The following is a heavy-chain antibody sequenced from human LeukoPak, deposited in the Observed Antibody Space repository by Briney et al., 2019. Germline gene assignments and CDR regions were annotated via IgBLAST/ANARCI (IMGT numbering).Heavy chain of an antibody. CDR3: ARDPNYGSGSRWYGY. V-gene: IGHV3-21*01. Sequence: GGSLRLSCAASGFTFSSYSMNWVRQAPGKGREWVSSISSSSSYIYYADSVKGRFTISRDNAKNSLYLQMNSLRAEDTAVYYCARDPNYGSGSRWYGYWGQGTLVTVSS. J-gene: IGHJ4*02. CDR2: ISSSSSYI. CDR1: GFTFSSYS. D-gene: IGHD3-10*01.